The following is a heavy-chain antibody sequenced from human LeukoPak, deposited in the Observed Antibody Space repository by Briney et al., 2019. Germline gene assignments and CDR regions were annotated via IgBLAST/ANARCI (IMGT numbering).Heavy chain of an antibody. Sequence: SETLSLTCSVSGGSMFSYYWNWIRQPPGKGLEWIGYIYSSGITNYNPSLRSRGTISVATSRHQFSLRLTSVTAEDTAIYYCARRAYYDSSGFHPTSGYFDLWGRGTLVTVSS. J-gene: IGHJ2*01. CDR2: IYSSGIT. CDR3: ARRAYYDSSGFHPTSGYFDL. CDR1: GGSMFSYY. V-gene: IGHV4-4*08. D-gene: IGHD3-16*01.